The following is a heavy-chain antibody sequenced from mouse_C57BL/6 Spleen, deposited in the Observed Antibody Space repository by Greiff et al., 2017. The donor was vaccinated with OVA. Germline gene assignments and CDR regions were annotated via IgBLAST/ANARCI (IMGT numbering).Heavy chain of an antibody. CDR2: INPSNGGT. CDR3: ATHYGSRVACFAY. D-gene: IGHD1-1*01. Sequence: VKLQQPGTELVKPGASVKLSCKASGYTFTSYWMHWVKQRPGQGLEWIGNINPSNGGTNYNEKFKSKATLTVDKSSSTAYMQLSSLTSEDSAVYYCATHYGSRVACFAYWGQGTLVTVSA. J-gene: IGHJ3*01. V-gene: IGHV1-53*01. CDR1: GYTFTSYW.